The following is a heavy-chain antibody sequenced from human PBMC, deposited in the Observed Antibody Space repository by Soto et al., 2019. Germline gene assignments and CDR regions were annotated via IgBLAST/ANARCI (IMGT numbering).Heavy chain of an antibody. V-gene: IGHV4-59*01. Sequence: SETLSLTCAVSGGSISSCYWSWIRQPPGKGLESIGYIYYSGSTNYNPSLKSRVTISVDTSKNQFSLKLSSVTAADTAVYYCARGGYSSSWSYFDYWGQGTLVTVSS. CDR1: GGSISSCY. CDR2: IYYSGST. D-gene: IGHD6-13*01. CDR3: ARGGYSSSWSYFDY. J-gene: IGHJ4*02.